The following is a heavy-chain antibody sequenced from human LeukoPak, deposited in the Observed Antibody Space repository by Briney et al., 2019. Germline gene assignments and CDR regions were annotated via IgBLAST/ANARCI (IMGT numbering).Heavy chain of an antibody. V-gene: IGHV3-33*01. Sequence: GGALRLSCAASGFTFTSYGMRWVRQAPGKGLEGVAGIWEEASNKYYADSVKGRFTISRDNSKNTLYLQMNSLRAEDTAVYYCASAPGYSSSWTDSYYYYGMDVWGKGTTVTVSS. CDR2: IWEEASNK. J-gene: IGHJ6*04. CDR1: GFTFTSYG. D-gene: IGHD6-13*01. CDR3: ASAPGYSSSWTDSYYYYGMDV.